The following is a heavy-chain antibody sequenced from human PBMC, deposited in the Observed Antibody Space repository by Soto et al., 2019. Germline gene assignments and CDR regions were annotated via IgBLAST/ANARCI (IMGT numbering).Heavy chain of an antibody. CDR2: INTDNGNT. V-gene: IGHV1-3*04. D-gene: IGHD3-10*01. CDR3: ARGREGLPGWFDP. Sequence: QVQLVQSGAEEKKPGASVKVSCKASGYTFTYHAIHWVRQAPGQRLEWMGWINTDNGNTRYSQKLQGRVTITRDTXASTAYMELSSLRSEDTAVYYCARGREGLPGWFDPWGQGTLVTVSS. J-gene: IGHJ5*02. CDR1: GYTFTYHA.